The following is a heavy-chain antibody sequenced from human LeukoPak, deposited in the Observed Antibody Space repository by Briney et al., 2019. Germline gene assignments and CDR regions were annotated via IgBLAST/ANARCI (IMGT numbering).Heavy chain of an antibody. V-gene: IGHV3-73*01. J-gene: IGHJ4*02. Sequence: GGSLKLSCVASGFTFSGSAVHWVRQASGKGLEWLGRIRSKPNNYATSCAASVKGRFTISRDDSQNTVYLQMNSLKTEDTAMYYCTRPGTAVAASGDYWGQGTLVTVSS. D-gene: IGHD6-19*01. CDR1: GFTFSGSA. CDR2: IRSKPNNYAT. CDR3: TRPGTAVAASGDY.